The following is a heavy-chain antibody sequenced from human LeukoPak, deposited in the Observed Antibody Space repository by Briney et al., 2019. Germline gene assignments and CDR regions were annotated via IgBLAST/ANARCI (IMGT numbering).Heavy chain of an antibody. V-gene: IGHV1-2*02. D-gene: IGHD2-15*01. J-gene: IGHJ3*02. Sequence: ASVKVSCKASGYTFTGYYMHWVRQAPGQGLDWMGWINPNSGGTNYAQKFQGRVTMTRDTSISTAYMELSRMRSDDTAVYYCAMVVAATVAFDIWGQGTMVTVSS. CDR3: AMVVAATVAFDI. CDR2: INPNSGGT. CDR1: GYTFTGYY.